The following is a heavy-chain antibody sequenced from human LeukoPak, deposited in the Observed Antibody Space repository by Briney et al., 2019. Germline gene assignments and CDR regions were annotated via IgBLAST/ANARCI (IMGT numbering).Heavy chain of an antibody. J-gene: IGHJ6*03. CDR3: AREVPDYTYYYYMDV. Sequence: ASVKVSCKASGYTFTSYYMHWVRQAPGQGLEWMGIINPSGGSTSYAQKFQGRVTMTRDMSTSTVYMELSRLRSDDTAIYYCAREVPDYTYYYYMDVWGKGTTVTVSS. CDR2: INPSGGST. CDR1: GYTFTSYY. V-gene: IGHV1-46*01. D-gene: IGHD4-11*01.